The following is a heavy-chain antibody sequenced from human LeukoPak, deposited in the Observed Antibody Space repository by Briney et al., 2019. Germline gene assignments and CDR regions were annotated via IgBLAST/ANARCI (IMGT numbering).Heavy chain of an antibody. D-gene: IGHD6-13*01. CDR3: ARDWGIAAPYWYFDL. J-gene: IGHJ2*01. Sequence: SQTLSLTCTVSGGSISSYYWSWIRQPPGKGLEWIGYIYYTGSTNYNPSLKSRVTISVDTSKNQFSLKLSSVTAADTAVYYCARDWGIAAPYWYFDLWGRGTLVTVSS. CDR1: GGSISSYY. CDR2: IYYTGST. V-gene: IGHV4-59*01.